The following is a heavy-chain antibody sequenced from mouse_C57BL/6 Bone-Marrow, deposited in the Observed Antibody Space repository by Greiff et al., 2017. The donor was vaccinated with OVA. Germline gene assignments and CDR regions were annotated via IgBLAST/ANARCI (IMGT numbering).Heavy chain of an antibody. CDR1: GFNIKDDY. D-gene: IGHD4-1*01. J-gene: IGHJ3*01. V-gene: IGHV14-4*01. Sequence: EVQLQQSGAELVRPGASVKLSCTASGFNIKDDYMHWVKQRPEQGLEWIGWIDPENGDTEYASKFQGKATITADTSSNTAYLQLSSLTSEDTAVYYCTTVRTGTRAYWGQGTLVTVSA. CDR3: TTVRTGTRAY. CDR2: IDPENGDT.